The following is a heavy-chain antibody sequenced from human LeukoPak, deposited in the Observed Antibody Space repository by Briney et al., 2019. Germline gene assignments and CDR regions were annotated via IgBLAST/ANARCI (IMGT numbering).Heavy chain of an antibody. CDR2: ISSSGSTI. Sequence: GGSLRLSCAASGFTFSSYEMNWVRQAQGKWLEWVSYISSSGSTIYYADSVKGRFTISRDNAKNSLYLQMNSLRAEDTAVYYCARARRDVVVITTPFEYWGQGTLVTVSS. CDR1: GFTFSSYE. V-gene: IGHV3-48*03. CDR3: ARARRDVVVITTPFEY. J-gene: IGHJ4*02. D-gene: IGHD3-22*01.